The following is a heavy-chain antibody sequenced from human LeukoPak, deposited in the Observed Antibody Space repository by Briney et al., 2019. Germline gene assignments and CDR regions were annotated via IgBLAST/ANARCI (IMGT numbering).Heavy chain of an antibody. CDR3: ARPSSGYSFDY. V-gene: IGHV3-7*01. CDR2: IKQDGSEK. J-gene: IGHJ4*02. CDR1: GFIFSTYW. Sequence: GGSLRLSCAASGFIFSTYWMSWVRQAPGKGLEWVAYIKQDGSEKYYVDSVKGRFTISRDNAKNSLYLQMNSLRAEDTAVYYCARPSSGYSFDYWGQGTLVTVSS. D-gene: IGHD3-22*01.